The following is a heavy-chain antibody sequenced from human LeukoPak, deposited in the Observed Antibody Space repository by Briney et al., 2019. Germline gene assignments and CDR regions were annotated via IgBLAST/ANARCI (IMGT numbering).Heavy chain of an antibody. V-gene: IGHV3-30*18. CDR2: ISYDGSNK. J-gene: IGHJ4*02. CDR1: GFTFSSYA. CDR3: AKPRRTYYDFWSGYYFDY. Sequence: GGSLRLSCAASGFTFSSYAMNWVRQAPGKGLEWVAVISYDGSNKYYADSVKGRFTISRDNSKNTLYLQMNSLRAEDTAVYYCAKPRRTYYDFWSGYYFDYWGQGTLVTVSS. D-gene: IGHD3-3*01.